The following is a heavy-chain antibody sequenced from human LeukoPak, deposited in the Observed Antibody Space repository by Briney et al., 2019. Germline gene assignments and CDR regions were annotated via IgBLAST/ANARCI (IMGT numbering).Heavy chain of an antibody. D-gene: IGHD2-15*01. CDR2: IYYSGST. J-gene: IGHJ4*02. CDR3: ARDSLYCSGGSCYKYFDY. CDR1: GGSISGYY. Sequence: SETLSLTCTVSGGSISGYYWSWIRQPPGKGLEWIGYIYYSGSTNYNPSLKSRVTISVGTSKNQFSLKLSSVTAADTAVYYCARDSLYCSGGSCYKYFDYWGQGTLVTVSS. V-gene: IGHV4-59*01.